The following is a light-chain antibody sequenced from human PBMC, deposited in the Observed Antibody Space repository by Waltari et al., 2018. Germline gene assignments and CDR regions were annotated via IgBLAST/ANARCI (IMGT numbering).Light chain of an antibody. J-gene: IGKJ2*01. CDR2: WAS. Sequence: DIVMTQSPDSLAVSLGERATINCKSSQSVLYSSNNKNYLAWYQQKPGTPPKPLIYWASTRESGVPDRFSCSGSGTDFTLTISSLQAEDVAVYYCQQYYTTPMYTFGQGTKLEIK. CDR1: QSVLYSSNNKNY. V-gene: IGKV4-1*01. CDR3: QQYYTTPMYT.